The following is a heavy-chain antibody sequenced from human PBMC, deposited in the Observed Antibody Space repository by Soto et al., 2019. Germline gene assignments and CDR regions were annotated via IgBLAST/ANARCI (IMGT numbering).Heavy chain of an antibody. V-gene: IGHV1-18*01. CDR1: GYTFTSYH. Sequence: QVQLVQSGXXXXKXXXXVKXSXKTSGYTFTSYHISWVRXAPGQGLEWMGWISAYNTNTNYAQKFQGRVTMTTDTLTSTAYMELRSLRSDDTAVYYCARDTPPTDYWGQGTLVTVSS. J-gene: IGHJ4*02. CDR3: ARDTPPTDY. CDR2: ISAYNTNT.